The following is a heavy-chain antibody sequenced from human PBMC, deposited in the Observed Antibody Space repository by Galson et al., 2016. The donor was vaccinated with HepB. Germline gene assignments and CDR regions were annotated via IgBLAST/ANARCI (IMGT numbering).Heavy chain of an antibody. J-gene: IGHJ3*02. CDR1: GFSFRSYW. CDR2: LSSDGNIT. V-gene: IGHV3-74*01. CDR3: ARGAGGFDI. Sequence: SLRLSRAASGFSFRSYWVHWVRQAPGKGLVWVARLSSDGNITSYADSVKGRITISRDNAKTTLYLQMNSPGGEDTALCYCARGAGGFDIWGQGTMVTVSS. D-gene: IGHD6-19*01.